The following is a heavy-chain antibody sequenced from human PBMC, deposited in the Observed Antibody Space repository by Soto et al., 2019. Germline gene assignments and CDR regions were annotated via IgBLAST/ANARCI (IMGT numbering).Heavy chain of an antibody. CDR3: ARAPTTRGNYYDSSGYNDAFDI. J-gene: IGHJ3*02. Sequence: SETLSLTCAVYGGSFSGYYWSWIRQHPGKGLEWIGYIYYSGSTYYNPSLKSRVTISVDTSKYQFSLKLSSVTAADTAVYYCARAPTTRGNYYDSSGYNDAFDIWRQGTMVTVSS. V-gene: IGHV4-31*11. D-gene: IGHD3-22*01. CDR2: IYYSGST. CDR1: GGSFSGYY.